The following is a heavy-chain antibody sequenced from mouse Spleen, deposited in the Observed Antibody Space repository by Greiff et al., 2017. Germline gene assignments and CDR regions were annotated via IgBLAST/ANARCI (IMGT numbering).Heavy chain of an antibody. CDR1: GFSFTSYG. CDR3: ARGDYGSRAWFAY. J-gene: IGHJ3*01. Sequence: VQLQQSGPGLVQPSQSLSITCTVSGFSFTSYGVHWVRQSPGKGLEWLGVICSGGSTDYNAAFISRLSISKDNSKSHVFFKMNSLQADDTAIYYCARGDYGSRAWFAYWGQGTLVTVSA. D-gene: IGHD1-1*01. V-gene: IGHV2-2*01. CDR2: ICSGGST.